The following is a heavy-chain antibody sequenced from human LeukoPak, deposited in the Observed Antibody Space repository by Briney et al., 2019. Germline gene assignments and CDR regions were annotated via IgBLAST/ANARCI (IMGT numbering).Heavy chain of an antibody. J-gene: IGHJ4*02. V-gene: IGHV4-4*07. CDR2: IYISGST. D-gene: IGHD2-15*01. Sequence: SETLSLTCTVSGGSISSYYWSWIRQPAGKGLEWIGRIYISGSTNYNPSLKSRVTMSVDTSKNQFSLKLSSVTAADTAVYYCARWRTDCSGGSCYSRAFDYWGQGTLVTVSS. CDR1: GGSISSYY. CDR3: ARWRTDCSGGSCYSRAFDY.